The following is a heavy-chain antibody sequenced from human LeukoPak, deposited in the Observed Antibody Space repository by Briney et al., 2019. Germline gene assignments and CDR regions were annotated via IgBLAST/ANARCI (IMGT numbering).Heavy chain of an antibody. CDR3: TRQYYYDSSGYPYYFDY. Sequence: PGGSLRLSCAASGFTFSGSAMHWVRQASGKGLEWVGRIRSKANSYATAYAASVKSRFTISRDDSKNTAYLQMNSLKTEDTAAYYCTRQYYYDSSGYPYYFDYWGQGTLVTVSS. J-gene: IGHJ4*02. V-gene: IGHV3-73*01. CDR1: GFTFSGSA. D-gene: IGHD3-22*01. CDR2: IRSKANSYAT.